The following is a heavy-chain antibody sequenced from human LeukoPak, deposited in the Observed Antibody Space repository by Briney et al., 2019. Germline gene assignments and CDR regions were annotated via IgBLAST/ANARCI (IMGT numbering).Heavy chain of an antibody. Sequence: GGSLRLSCAASGFTFSSYAMSWVRQAPGKGLEWVSAISGSGGSTYYADSVKGRFTIPRDNSKNSLYLQMNSLRAEDTAVYYCAKYDGYSGYDYPLDYWGQGTLVTVSS. J-gene: IGHJ4*02. CDR2: ISGSGGST. D-gene: IGHD5-12*01. CDR3: AKYDGYSGYDYPLDY. V-gene: IGHV3-23*01. CDR1: GFTFSSYA.